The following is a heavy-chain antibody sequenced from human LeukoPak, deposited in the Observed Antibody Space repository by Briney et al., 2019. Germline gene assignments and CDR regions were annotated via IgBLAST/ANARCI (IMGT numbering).Heavy chain of an antibody. D-gene: IGHD2-15*01. CDR3: AVLMGYFDF. CDR2: IKSYTAGATT. Sequence: PGGPLSLSCTASGMLVSNAWWSWVRQPPGRGLEWVGHIKSYTAGATTALAESVRTRFSISRLDSTNTVFRQMDSLKTEDTGIYFCAVLMGYFDFWGQGSLVAVSS. V-gene: IGHV3-15*01. J-gene: IGHJ4*02. CDR1: GMLVSNAW.